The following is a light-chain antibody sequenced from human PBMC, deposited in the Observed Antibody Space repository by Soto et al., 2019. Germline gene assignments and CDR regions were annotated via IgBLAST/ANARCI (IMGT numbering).Light chain of an antibody. CDR1: SSDVGGYNY. V-gene: IGLV2-14*01. CDR2: EVS. Sequence: QSALTQPASVSGSPGQSITISCTGTSSDVGGYNYVSWYQQHPGKAPKLMIYEVSNRPSGVSNRFSGSKSGNTASLTISGLPAEDEADYYCSSYTSSSPYVFGTGTKVTVL. J-gene: IGLJ1*01. CDR3: SSYTSSSPYV.